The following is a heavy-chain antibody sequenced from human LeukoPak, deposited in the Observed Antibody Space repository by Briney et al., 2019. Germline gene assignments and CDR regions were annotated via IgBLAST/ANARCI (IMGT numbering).Heavy chain of an antibody. Sequence: SETLSLTCTVSGGSISSSSYYWGWIRQPPGKGLEWIGYIYYTGSTSYNPSLKSRVTISADTSKNEFSLKLNSVTAADTAVYYCASRKLGNDYWGQGTLVTVSS. J-gene: IGHJ4*02. CDR1: GGSISSSSYY. V-gene: IGHV4-61*05. CDR2: IYYTGST. CDR3: ASRKLGNDY. D-gene: IGHD7-27*01.